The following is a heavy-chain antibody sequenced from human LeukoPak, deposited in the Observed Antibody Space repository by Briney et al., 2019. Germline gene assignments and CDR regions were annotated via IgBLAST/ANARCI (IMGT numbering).Heavy chain of an antibody. D-gene: IGHD3-10*02. CDR3: AELGITMIGGV. CDR2: IKQDGSEK. V-gene: IGHV3-7*01. J-gene: IGHJ6*04. CDR1: GFTFRTYW. Sequence: GGSLRLSCAASGFTFRTYWMSWVRQAPGKGLEWVANIKQDGSEKYYVDSVKGRFTISRDNAKNSLYLQMNSLRAEDTAVYYCAELGITMIGGVWGKGTTVTISS.